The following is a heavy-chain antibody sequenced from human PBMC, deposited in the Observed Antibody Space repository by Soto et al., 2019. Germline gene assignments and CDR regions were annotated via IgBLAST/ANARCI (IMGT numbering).Heavy chain of an antibody. D-gene: IGHD6-19*01. Sequence: QVQLVESGGGVVQPGRSLRLSCAASGFTFSSYGMHWVRQAPGKGLEWVAVISYDGSNKYYADSVKGRFTISRDNSKNTLYLQMNSPRAEDTAVYYCANLAVAGTSEFDYWGQGTLVTVSS. J-gene: IGHJ4*02. CDR1: GFTFSSYG. V-gene: IGHV3-30*18. CDR2: ISYDGSNK. CDR3: ANLAVAGTSEFDY.